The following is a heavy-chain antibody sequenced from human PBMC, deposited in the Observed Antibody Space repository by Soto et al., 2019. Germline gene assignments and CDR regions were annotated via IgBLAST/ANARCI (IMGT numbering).Heavy chain of an antibody. J-gene: IGHJ4*02. Sequence: EVPLVESGGGLVQPGGSLRLSCAASGFTVSSNYMSWVRQAPGKGLEWVSVIYSGGSTYYADSVKGRFTISRDNSKNALYLQMSSMRAEDTAVYYCARHDYGDYRGDYWGQGTLVTVSS. CDR1: GFTVSSNY. CDR2: IYSGGST. CDR3: ARHDYGDYRGDY. V-gene: IGHV3-66*04. D-gene: IGHD4-17*01.